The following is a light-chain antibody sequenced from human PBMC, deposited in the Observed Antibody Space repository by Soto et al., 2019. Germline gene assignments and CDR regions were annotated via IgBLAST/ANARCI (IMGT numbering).Light chain of an antibody. V-gene: IGLV2-14*01. J-gene: IGLJ1*01. CDR2: EVT. CDR3: SSYTISSTYV. Sequence: QPVLTQPPSVSGAPGQRVTISCTGSGSNLGAGYDVYWYRQHPGKGPKLLIYEVTNRPSGVSNRFSGSKSGNTASLTISGLQAEDEADYYCSSYTISSTYVFGSGTKVTVL. CDR1: GSNLGAGYD.